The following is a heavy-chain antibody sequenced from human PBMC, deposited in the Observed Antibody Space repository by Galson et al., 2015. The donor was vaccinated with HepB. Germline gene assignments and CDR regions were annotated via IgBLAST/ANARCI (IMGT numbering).Heavy chain of an antibody. CDR1: GFTFSSYG. CDR3: AKGGYYDSSGYVDY. CDR2: ISYDGSNK. Sequence: SLRLSCAASGFTFSSYGMHWVRQAPGKGLEWVAVISYDGSNKYYADSVKGRFTISRDNSKNTLYLQMNSLRAEDTAVYYCAKGGYYDSSGYVDYWGQGTLVTVSS. D-gene: IGHD3-22*01. V-gene: IGHV3-30*18. J-gene: IGHJ4*02.